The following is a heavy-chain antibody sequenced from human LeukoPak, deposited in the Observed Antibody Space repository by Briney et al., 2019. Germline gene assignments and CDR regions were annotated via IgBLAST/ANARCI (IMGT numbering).Heavy chain of an antibody. CDR2: IYYSGTT. J-gene: IGHJ4*02. CDR3: ARYSIGGWYVDY. Sequence: PSETLSLTCTVSGGSISTYYWSWIRQPPGKGLEWIGYIYYSGTTNYNPSLKSRVTISVDTSKNQFSLKLSSVTAADTAVYYCARYSIGGWYVDYWGQGTLVTVSS. V-gene: IGHV4-59*08. D-gene: IGHD6-19*01. CDR1: GGSISTYY.